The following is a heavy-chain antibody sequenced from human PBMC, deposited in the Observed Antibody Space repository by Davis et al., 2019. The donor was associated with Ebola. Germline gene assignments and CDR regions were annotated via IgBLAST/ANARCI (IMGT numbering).Heavy chain of an antibody. CDR3: ARGVGYKYGIIDY. D-gene: IGHD5-18*01. V-gene: IGHV1-2*05. J-gene: IGHJ4*02. Sequence: ASVKVSCKASGYTFTNYGITWVRQAPGQGLEWMGRINPHSGATKYAQRFQGRVTMTRDTSISTAYMELSGLRSDATGVYYCARGVGYKYGIIDYWGQGTLVSVSS. CDR1: GYTFTNYG. CDR2: INPHSGAT.